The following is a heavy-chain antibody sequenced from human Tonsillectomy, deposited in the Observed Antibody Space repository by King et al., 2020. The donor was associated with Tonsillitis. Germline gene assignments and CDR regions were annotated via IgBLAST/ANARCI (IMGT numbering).Heavy chain of an antibody. CDR1: GFPFSSYS. CDR3: ARDREAAKDYVSSGYHTFDY. Sequence: VQLVESGGGLVKPGGSLRLSCAASGFPFSSYSMNWVRQAPGKGLEWVSSISSSSSYIYYAASVKGRFTISRDNAKNSLYLQMNSLRAEDTAVYYCARDREAAKDYVSSGYHTFDYWGQGTLVTVSS. CDR2: ISSSSSYI. D-gene: IGHD3-22*01. J-gene: IGHJ4*02. V-gene: IGHV3-21*01.